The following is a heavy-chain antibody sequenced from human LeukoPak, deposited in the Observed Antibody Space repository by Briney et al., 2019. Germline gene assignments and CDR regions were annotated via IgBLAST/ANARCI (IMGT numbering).Heavy chain of an antibody. D-gene: IGHD6-13*01. J-gene: IGHJ4*02. Sequence: GASVKISCKASGFTFTSFYMHWVRQAPGQGLEWMGIINPSGHTTDYAQKFQGRVTMTRNTSISTAYMELSSLRSEDTAVYYCARGFGAAGTDYWGQGTLVTVSS. CDR1: GFTFTSFY. CDR2: INPSGHTT. V-gene: IGHV1-46*01. CDR3: ARGFGAAGTDY.